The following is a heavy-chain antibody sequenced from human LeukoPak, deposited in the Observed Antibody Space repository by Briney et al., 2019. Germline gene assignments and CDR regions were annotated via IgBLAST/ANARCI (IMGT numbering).Heavy chain of an antibody. CDR1: GGTFSSYA. J-gene: IGHJ4*02. Sequence: SVKVSCKASGGTFSSYAISWVRQAPGQGLEWMGGIIPIFGTANYAQKFQGRVTITADKSTSTAYMELRSLRSDDTAVYYCAREGLGELTLDYWGQGTLVTVSS. V-gene: IGHV1-69*06. D-gene: IGHD3-16*01. CDR2: IIPIFGTA. CDR3: AREGLGELTLDY.